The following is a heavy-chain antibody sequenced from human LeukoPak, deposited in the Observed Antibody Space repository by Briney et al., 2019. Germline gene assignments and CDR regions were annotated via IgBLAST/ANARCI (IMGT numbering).Heavy chain of an antibody. CDR1: GGTFSSLT. CDR2: IIPIFNTP. V-gene: IGHV1-69*13. J-gene: IGHJ5*02. CDR3: ARDEQDSSSWYARWFDP. D-gene: IGHD6-13*01. Sequence: GASVKVSCKASGGTFSSLTISWVRQAPGQGLEWMGGIIPIFNTPHYAQTFQGRVTITADESTSTAYMELNSLRSDDTAVYYCARDEQDSSSWYARWFDPWGQGTLVTVSS.